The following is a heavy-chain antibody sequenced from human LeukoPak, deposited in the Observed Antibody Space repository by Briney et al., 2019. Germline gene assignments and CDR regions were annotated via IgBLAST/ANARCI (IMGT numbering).Heavy chain of an antibody. CDR2: IYPDDFDT. Sequence: GESLKISCKGSGYSFTNYWIAWVRQMPGKGLEWMGIIYPDDFDTRYSPSFQGQVTISADKSISTAYLQWSSLKASDTAMYYCARIWLRSFDIWGQGTMVTVSS. D-gene: IGHD3-16*01. CDR1: GYSFTNYW. J-gene: IGHJ3*02. CDR3: ARIWLRSFDI. V-gene: IGHV5-51*01.